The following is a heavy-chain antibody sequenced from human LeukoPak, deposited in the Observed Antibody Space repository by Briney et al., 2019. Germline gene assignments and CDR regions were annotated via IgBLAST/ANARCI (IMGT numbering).Heavy chain of an antibody. J-gene: IGHJ6*02. CDR1: GFTFSSYG. Sequence: PGRSLRLSCAASGFTFSSYGMHWVRQAPGEGLEWVAVISYDGSNKYYADSVKGRFTISRDNSKNTLYLQMNSLRAEDTAVYYCAKTFDYYDSSGYYPPTGYYYYGMDVWGQGTTVTVSS. CDR2: ISYDGSNK. V-gene: IGHV3-30*18. D-gene: IGHD3-22*01. CDR3: AKTFDYYDSSGYYPPTGYYYYGMDV.